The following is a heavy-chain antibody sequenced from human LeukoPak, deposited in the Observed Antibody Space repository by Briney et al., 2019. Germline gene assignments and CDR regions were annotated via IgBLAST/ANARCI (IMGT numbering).Heavy chain of an antibody. D-gene: IGHD3-9*01. V-gene: IGHV4-39*01. J-gene: IGHJ3*02. CDR1: GGSISSSSYY. CDR2: IYYSGST. CDR3: ARHRKYYDILTGYYEGAFDI. Sequence: PSETLSLTCTVSGGSISSSSYYSGWIRQPPGKGLEWIGSIYYSGSTYYNPSLKSRVTISVDTSKNQFSLKLSSVTAADTAVYYCARHRKYYDILTGYYEGAFDIWGQGTMVTVSS.